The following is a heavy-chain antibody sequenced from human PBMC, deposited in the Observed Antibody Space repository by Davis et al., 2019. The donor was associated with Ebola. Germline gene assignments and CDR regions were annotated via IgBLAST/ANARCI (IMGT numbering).Heavy chain of an antibody. J-gene: IGHJ6*02. Sequence: PGGSLRLSCAASGFTFSSYAMSWVRQAPGKGLEWVSAISGSGGSTYYADSVKGRFTISRDNSKNTLYLQMNSLRAEDTALYYCAKGLRVGSTSYYYYYGMDVWGQGTTVTVSS. CDR1: GFTFSSYA. D-gene: IGHD2-2*01. CDR3: AKGLRVGSTSYYYYYGMDV. CDR2: ISGSGGST. V-gene: IGHV3-23*01.